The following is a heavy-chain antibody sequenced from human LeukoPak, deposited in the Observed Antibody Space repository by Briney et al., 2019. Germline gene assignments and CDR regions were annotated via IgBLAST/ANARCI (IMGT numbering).Heavy chain of an antibody. V-gene: IGHV3-48*03. Sequence: PGGSLRLSCAASGFTFSSYEMNWARQAPGKGLEWVSYISSSGSTIYYADSVKGRFTISRDNAKNSLYLQMNSLRAEDTAVYYCARGSFPEYDYVWGSYRPFDYWGQGTLVTVSS. J-gene: IGHJ4*02. D-gene: IGHD3-16*02. CDR2: ISSSGSTI. CDR1: GFTFSSYE. CDR3: ARGSFPEYDYVWGSYRPFDY.